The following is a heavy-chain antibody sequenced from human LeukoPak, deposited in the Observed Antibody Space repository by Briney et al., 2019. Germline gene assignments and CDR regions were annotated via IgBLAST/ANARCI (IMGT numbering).Heavy chain of an antibody. D-gene: IGHD3-10*01. Sequence: ASVKVSCKASGYTFTGYYMHWVRQAPGQGLEWMGRINPNSGGTNYAQKFQGRVTMTRDTSISTAYMELSRLRSDDTAVYYCARDPLRAARVAYGSGSYYTYWGQGTLVTVSS. CDR1: GYTFTGYY. J-gene: IGHJ4*02. V-gene: IGHV1-2*06. CDR3: ARDPLRAARVAYGSGSYYTY. CDR2: INPNSGGT.